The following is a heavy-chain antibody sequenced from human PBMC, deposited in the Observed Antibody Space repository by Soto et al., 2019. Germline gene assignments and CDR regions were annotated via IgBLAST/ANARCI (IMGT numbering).Heavy chain of an antibody. CDR2: IIPIFGTA. Sequence: QVQLVQSGAEVKKPGSSVKVSCKASGGTFSSYAISWVRQAPGQGLEWMGGIIPIFGTANYAQKFQGRVTITADESTSTAYMELSSLRSEDTAVYYCARDCSGGSCYLPTDYYYYGMDVWGQGTTVTVSS. J-gene: IGHJ6*02. CDR1: GGTFSSYA. CDR3: ARDCSGGSCYLPTDYYYYGMDV. V-gene: IGHV1-69*01. D-gene: IGHD2-15*01.